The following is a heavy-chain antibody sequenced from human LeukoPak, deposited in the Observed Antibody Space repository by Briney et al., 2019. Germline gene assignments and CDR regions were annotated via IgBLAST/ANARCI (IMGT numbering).Heavy chain of an antibody. Sequence: GGSLRLSCAASGFTFSSHGMHWVRQAPGKGLEWVAVISYDGSNKYYADSVKGRFTISRDNSKNTLYLQMNSLRAEDTAVYYCAGSIRGVYYYYGMDVWGQGTTVTVSS. CDR1: GFTFSSHG. CDR2: ISYDGSNK. D-gene: IGHD3-10*01. CDR3: AGSIRGVYYYYGMDV. V-gene: IGHV3-30*03. J-gene: IGHJ6*02.